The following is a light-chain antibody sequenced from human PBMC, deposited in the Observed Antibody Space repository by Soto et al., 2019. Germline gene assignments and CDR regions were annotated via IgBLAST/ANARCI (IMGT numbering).Light chain of an antibody. CDR3: GTWDSSLSVWV. V-gene: IGLV1-51*01. Sequence: QSVLTQPPSVSAAPGQTVTISCSGSSSNIGNDYVSWYQQLPGTAPKLLIYDNNKRPSGIPDRFSGSKSGTSATLGITGLQTGDEADYYCGTWDSSLSVWVFGGGTQLTVL. CDR2: DNN. CDR1: SSNIGNDY. J-gene: IGLJ3*02.